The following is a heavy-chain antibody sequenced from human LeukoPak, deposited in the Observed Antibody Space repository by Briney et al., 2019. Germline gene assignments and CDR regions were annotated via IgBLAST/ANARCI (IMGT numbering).Heavy chain of an antibody. CDR1: AFTFSSYS. CDR3: AKDYSKTSYYGSGTYYRPNWFDP. Sequence: QPGGPLRLSCAASAFTFSSYSMNWVRQAPGKGLVWVSRLNSDGSSTVYADSVKGRFTISRDNAENKLYLQMNSLRVEDTAVYYCAKDYSKTSYYGSGTYYRPNWFDPWGQGTLVTVSS. CDR2: LNSDGSST. J-gene: IGHJ5*02. D-gene: IGHD3-10*01. V-gene: IGHV3-74*01.